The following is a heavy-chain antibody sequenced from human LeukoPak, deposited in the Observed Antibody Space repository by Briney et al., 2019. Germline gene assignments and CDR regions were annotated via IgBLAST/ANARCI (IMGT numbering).Heavy chain of an antibody. CDR2: IRYDGSNK. Sequence: GGSLRLSCAASGFTFSSYGMYWVRQAPGKGLEWVAFIRYDGSNKYYADSVKGRFTISRDNSKNTLYLQMNSLRAEDTAVYYCAKDYGIPRGYYYYMDVWGKGTTVTISS. V-gene: IGHV3-30*02. D-gene: IGHD1-14*01. J-gene: IGHJ6*03. CDR3: AKDYGIPRGYYYYMDV. CDR1: GFTFSSYG.